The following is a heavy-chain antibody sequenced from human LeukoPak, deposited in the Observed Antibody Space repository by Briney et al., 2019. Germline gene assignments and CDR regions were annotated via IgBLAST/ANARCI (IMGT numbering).Heavy chain of an antibody. D-gene: IGHD3-16*01. V-gene: IGHV3-7*01. J-gene: IGHJ6*02. Sequence: GGSLRLSCAASGFTFSDSWMRWVRQAPGKGLEWVANMNQDGSDKDYVDSVKGRFTITRDNARTSLYLQMGSLRAEDTAVYYCATYTHWVAGDVWGQGTTVTVSS. CDR1: GFTFSDSW. CDR2: MNQDGSDK. CDR3: ATYTHWVAGDV.